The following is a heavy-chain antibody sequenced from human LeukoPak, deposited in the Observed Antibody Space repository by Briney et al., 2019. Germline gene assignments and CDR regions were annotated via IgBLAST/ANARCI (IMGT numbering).Heavy chain of an antibody. J-gene: IGHJ4*02. CDR1: GFTLSSSG. V-gene: IGHV3-33*01. CDR3: ARDVGSAPSDY. CDR2: IWGDENHK. D-gene: IGHD6-25*01. Sequence: GRSLRLSCAASGFTLSSSGMHWVRQAPGKGLEWVAVIWGDENHKYYGDSVRGRFTISRDNAKNTLYLQMDSLRVEDTAVYYCARDVGSAPSDYWGQGTLVTVSS.